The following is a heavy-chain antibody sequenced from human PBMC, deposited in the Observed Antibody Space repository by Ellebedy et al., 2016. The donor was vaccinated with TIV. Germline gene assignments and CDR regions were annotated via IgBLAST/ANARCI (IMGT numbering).Heavy chain of an antibody. D-gene: IGHD2-21*02. V-gene: IGHV1-2*04. J-gene: IGHJ6*02. Sequence: ASVKVSCXASGYTFTGYYMHWVRQAPGQGLEWMGWINPNSGGTNYAQKFQGWVTMTRDTSISTAYMELSRLRSDDTAVYYCARDSREAYCGGDCYSDYGMDVWGQGTTVTVSS. CDR3: ARDSREAYCGGDCYSDYGMDV. CDR1: GYTFTGYY. CDR2: INPNSGGT.